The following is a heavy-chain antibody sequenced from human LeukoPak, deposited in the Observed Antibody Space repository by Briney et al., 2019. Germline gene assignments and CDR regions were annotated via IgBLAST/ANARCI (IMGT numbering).Heavy chain of an antibody. Sequence: GGSLRLSCAASGFTFNSFAMNWVRQAPGKGLEWVSSISGSDGTSHYADFVKGRFTISRDNSKNTLYLQMNSLRAEDTAVYYCAKSIVATIEDIDYWGQGTLVTVSS. CDR2: ISGSDGTS. CDR1: GFTFNSFA. CDR3: AKSIVATIEDIDY. V-gene: IGHV3-23*01. J-gene: IGHJ4*02. D-gene: IGHD5-12*01.